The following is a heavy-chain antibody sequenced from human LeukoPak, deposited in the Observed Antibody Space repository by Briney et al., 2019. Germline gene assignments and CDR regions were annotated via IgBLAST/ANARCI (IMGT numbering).Heavy chain of an antibody. D-gene: IGHD2-8*01. V-gene: IGHV1-46*01. Sequence: ASVKVSCKTSGYTFTSYYIHWVRQAPGQGLEWMGIIYPGGGSTNYAQKFQGRLTMTRDMSTSTVYMELSSLRSEDTAFYYGARDNDFDYWGQGTLVTVSS. CDR3: ARDNDFDY. CDR2: IYPGGGST. CDR1: GYTFTSYY. J-gene: IGHJ4*02.